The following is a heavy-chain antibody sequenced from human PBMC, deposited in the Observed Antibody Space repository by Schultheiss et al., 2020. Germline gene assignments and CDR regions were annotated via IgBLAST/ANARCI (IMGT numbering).Heavy chain of an antibody. J-gene: IGHJ5*02. D-gene: IGHD4-11*01. CDR1: GFTFSSYW. CDR3: ARVLSDSGDHSLWFDP. CDR2: INSDGSST. Sequence: GGSLRLSCAASGFTFSSYWMHWVRQAPGKGLVWVSRINSDGSSTIYADSVKGRFTISRDNAKNTLYLQMNSLRAEDTALYYCARVLSDSGDHSLWFDPWGQGTLVTVSS. V-gene: IGHV3-74*01.